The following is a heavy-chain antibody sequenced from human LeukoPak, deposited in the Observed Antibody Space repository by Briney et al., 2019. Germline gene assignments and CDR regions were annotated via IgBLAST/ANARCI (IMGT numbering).Heavy chain of an antibody. CDR3: ARGSGLNFFDY. CDR2: INHSGST. CDR1: GGSFSGYY. J-gene: IGHJ4*02. D-gene: IGHD3-10*01. Sequence: PSETLSLTCAVYGGSFSGYYWSWIRQPPGKGLEWIGEINHSGSTNYNPSLKSRVTISVDTSKNQLSLKLSSVTAADTAVYYCARGSGLNFFDYWGQGTLVTVSS. V-gene: IGHV4-34*01.